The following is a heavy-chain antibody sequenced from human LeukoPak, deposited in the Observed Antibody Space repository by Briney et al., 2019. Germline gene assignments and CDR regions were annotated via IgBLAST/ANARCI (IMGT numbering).Heavy chain of an antibody. V-gene: IGHV3-74*01. CDR2: INTDGSST. Sequence: GGSLRLSCAASGFTFSSYWMHWVRRAPGKGLVWVSRINTDGSSTSYADSVKGRFTISRDNAKNTLYLQMNSLRAEDTAVYYCARDPRYCSGGSCYADWGQGTLVTVSS. J-gene: IGHJ4*02. D-gene: IGHD2-15*01. CDR3: ARDPRYCSGGSCYAD. CDR1: GFTFSSYW.